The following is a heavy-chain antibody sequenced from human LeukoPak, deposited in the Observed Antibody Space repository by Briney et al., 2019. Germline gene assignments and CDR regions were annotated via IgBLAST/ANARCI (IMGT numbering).Heavy chain of an antibody. CDR2: ISGSGDNT. V-gene: IGHV3-23*01. J-gene: IGHJ4*02. CDR3: ARDGYNKYYFDY. Sequence: GGSLRLSCAASGFTFSNYGMNWVRQASGKGLEWVSAISGSGDNTYYADSVKGRFTISRDNSKNTLYLQMNSLRAEDTAVYYCARDGYNKYYFDYWGQGTLVTVSS. D-gene: IGHD5-24*01. CDR1: GFTFSNYG.